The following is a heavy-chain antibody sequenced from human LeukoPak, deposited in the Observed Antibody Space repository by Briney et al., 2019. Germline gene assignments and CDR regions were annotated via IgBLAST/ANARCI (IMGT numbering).Heavy chain of an antibody. CDR2: IYPTGST. V-gene: IGHV4-38-2*02. Sequence: SETLSLTCTVSGYSISSGYYWGWIRQPPGKGLEWIGNIYPTGSTYYNPSLKSRVTISVDTSKNQFSLKLSSVTAADTAVYYCARDYYDSSGYYRFQHWDQGTLVTVSS. J-gene: IGHJ1*01. D-gene: IGHD3-22*01. CDR1: GYSISSGYY. CDR3: ARDYYDSSGYYRFQH.